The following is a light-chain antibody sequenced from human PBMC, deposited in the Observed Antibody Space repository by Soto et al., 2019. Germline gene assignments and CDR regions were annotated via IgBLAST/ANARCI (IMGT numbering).Light chain of an antibody. Sequence: EIDFTQSPGTLSLSPGERATLSCRASQRVGSSYLAWYQHKPDQAPRLLIYGASGRATGTPDRFSGSGSGTDFSLTISRLEPEDFAVYYCQQYGNSPWTFGQGTKVDIK. J-gene: IGKJ1*01. V-gene: IGKV3-20*01. CDR1: QRVGSSY. CDR2: GAS. CDR3: QQYGNSPWT.